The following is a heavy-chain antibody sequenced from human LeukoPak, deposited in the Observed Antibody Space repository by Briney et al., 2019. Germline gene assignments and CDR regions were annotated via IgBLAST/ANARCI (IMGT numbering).Heavy chain of an antibody. CDR1: GGSISGYY. Sequence: SETLSLTCTVSGGSISGYYWSWIRQPPGKGLEWIGYIYHSGSTNYNPSLKSRVTISIDTSKNHFSLKLSSVTAADTAVYYCARMVTLGVASLFDYWGQGTLVTVSS. D-gene: IGHD5-18*01. CDR2: IYHSGST. CDR3: ARMVTLGVASLFDY. J-gene: IGHJ4*02. V-gene: IGHV4-59*01.